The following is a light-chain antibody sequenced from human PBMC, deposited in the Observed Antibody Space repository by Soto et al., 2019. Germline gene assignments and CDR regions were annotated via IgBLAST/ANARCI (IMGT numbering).Light chain of an antibody. J-gene: IGKJ1*01. CDR3: RQSLQTPLT. CDR1: QSLLERNGYNC. Sequence: DIVMTQSPLSLPVTPGEPASISCRSRQSLLERNGYNCVEWYLQKPGQSPQLLIYLGSNRAPGVPDRFSGSGSGPDFTLKISRVEADDVGVYYCRQSLQTPLTFGQGTKVEIK. CDR2: LGS. V-gene: IGKV2-28*01.